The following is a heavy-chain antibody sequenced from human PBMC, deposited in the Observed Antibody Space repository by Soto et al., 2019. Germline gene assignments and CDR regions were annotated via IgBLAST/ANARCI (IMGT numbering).Heavy chain of an antibody. J-gene: IGHJ4*02. D-gene: IGHD2-15*01. CDR3: AKGGYCSGGSCYGPSDY. V-gene: IGHV3-21*01. CDR1: GFTFSSYS. CDR2: ISSSSSYI. Sequence: GGSLRLSCAASGFTFSSYSMNWVRQAPGKGLEWVSSISSSSSYIYYADSVKGRFTISRDNAKNSLYLQMNSLRAEDTAVYYCAKGGYCSGGSCYGPSDYWGQGTLVTVSS.